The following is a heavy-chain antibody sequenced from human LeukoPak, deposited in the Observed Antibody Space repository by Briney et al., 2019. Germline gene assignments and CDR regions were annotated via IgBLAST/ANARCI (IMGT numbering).Heavy chain of an antibody. D-gene: IGHD4-17*01. CDR1: GYTFTSYG. Sequence: ASVKVSCKASGYTFTSYGISWVRQAPXXGXEWMGWISAYNGNTNYAQKLQGRVTMTTDTSTSTAYMELRSLRSDDTAVYYCARDRDYGDYVFDYWGQGTLVTVSS. J-gene: IGHJ4*02. V-gene: IGHV1-18*01. CDR2: ISAYNGNT. CDR3: ARDRDYGDYVFDY.